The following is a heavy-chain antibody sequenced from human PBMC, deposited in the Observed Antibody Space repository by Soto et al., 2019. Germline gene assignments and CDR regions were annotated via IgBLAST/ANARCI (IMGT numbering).Heavy chain of an antibody. V-gene: IGHV6-1*01. Sequence: SQTLSLTCAISGDSVSSDSAAWNWIRQSPSRGLEWLGRTYYRSKWYNDYAVSVNGRITINPDTSKNHFSLQLNSVTPEDTAVYYCVRSRVFIAVAGMATYYYYYGMDVWGRGTKVTVSS. J-gene: IGHJ6*02. D-gene: IGHD6-19*01. CDR3: VRSRVFIAVAGMATYYYYYGMDV. CDR2: TYYRSKWYN. CDR1: GDSVSSDSAA.